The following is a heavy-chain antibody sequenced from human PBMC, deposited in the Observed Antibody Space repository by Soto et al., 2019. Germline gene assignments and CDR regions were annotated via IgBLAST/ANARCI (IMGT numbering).Heavy chain of an antibody. CDR2: FIPIFVSA. V-gene: IGHV1-69*01. CDR3: ARDVSSDTTGFRGYDL. Sequence: QLHLVQSGAEVKKAESSVKVSCKASGGTVSSYAITWVRQAPGKGLEWMGVFIPIFVSAHYAPKFQGRITITEDESTSTAYMELSGLTSEDTAIYYCARDVSSDTTGFRGYDLWGQGPQVTVAS. D-gene: IGHD3-10*01. J-gene: IGHJ4*02. CDR1: GGTVSSYA.